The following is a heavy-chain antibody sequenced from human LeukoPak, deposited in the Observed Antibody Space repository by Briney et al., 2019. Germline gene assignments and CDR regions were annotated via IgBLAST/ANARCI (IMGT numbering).Heavy chain of an antibody. CDR1: GGSISSYY. CDR3: ARDQVVVITTNYYYYYMDV. Sequence: SETLSLTCTVSGGSISSYYWSWIRQPPGKGLEWIGYIYYSGSTNYNPSLKSRVTISVKTSKNQFSLKLSSVTAADTAVYYCARDQVVVITTNYYYYYMDVWGKGTTVTISS. D-gene: IGHD3-22*01. CDR2: IYYSGST. J-gene: IGHJ6*03. V-gene: IGHV4-59*12.